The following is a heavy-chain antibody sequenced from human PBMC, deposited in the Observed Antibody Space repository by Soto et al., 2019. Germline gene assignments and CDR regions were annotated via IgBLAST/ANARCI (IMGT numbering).Heavy chain of an antibody. CDR1: GGTFSSYA. J-gene: IGHJ5*02. D-gene: IGHD6-6*01. V-gene: IGHV1-69*13. CDR3: ARDNSSSPRHINWFDP. Sequence: GASVKVSCKASGGTFSSYAISWVRQAPGQGLEWMGGIIPIFGTANYAQKFQGRVTITADESTSTAYMELSSLRSEDTAVYYCARDNSSSPRHINWFDPWGQGTLVTVSS. CDR2: IIPIFGTA.